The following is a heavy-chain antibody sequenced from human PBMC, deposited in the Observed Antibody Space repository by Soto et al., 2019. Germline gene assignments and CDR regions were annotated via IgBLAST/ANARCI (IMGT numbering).Heavy chain of an antibody. V-gene: IGHV1-69*06. D-gene: IGHD3-3*01. CDR3: ARGQGGLRFLEWLSNWFDP. Sequence: ASVKVSCKASGGTLSSYAISWVRQAPGQGLEWMGGIIPIFGTANYAQKFQGRVTITAGKSTSTAYMELSSLRSEDTAVYYCARGQGGLRFLEWLSNWFDPWGQGTLVTVSS. CDR1: GGTLSSYA. J-gene: IGHJ5*02. CDR2: IIPIFGTA.